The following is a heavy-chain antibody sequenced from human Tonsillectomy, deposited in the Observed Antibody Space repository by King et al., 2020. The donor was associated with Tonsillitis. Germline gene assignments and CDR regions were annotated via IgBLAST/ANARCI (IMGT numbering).Heavy chain of an antibody. Sequence: QLVRSGGGVVQPGRSLRLSCAASGFTFSSYAFYWVRQAPGKGLEWLAVLSYDGSNKYHADSVKGRFSISRDNSKNTLYLQMHSLRPEDTAVYYCARAKGGYCTGAGCYPGDYWGQGALVTVSS. CDR1: GFTFSSYA. D-gene: IGHD2-15*01. J-gene: IGHJ4*02. V-gene: IGHV3-30-3*01. CDR3: ARAKGGYCTGAGCYPGDY. CDR2: LSYDGSNK.